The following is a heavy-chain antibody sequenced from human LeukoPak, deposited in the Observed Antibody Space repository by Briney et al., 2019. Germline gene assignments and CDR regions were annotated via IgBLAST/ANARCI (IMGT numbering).Heavy chain of an antibody. J-gene: IGHJ6*03. D-gene: IGHD4-17*01. V-gene: IGHV4-4*07. CDR3: ARDRTTVTTYYSYSYMDV. CDR1: GVAISSYY. Sequence: SETLSLTCAVSGVAISSYYWSWIRQPAGKGLEWIGRIYTSGSTNYNPSLKSRVTISVDKSKNQFSLKLSSVTAADTAVYYCARDRTTVTTYYSYSYMDVWGKGTTVTVSS. CDR2: IYTSGST.